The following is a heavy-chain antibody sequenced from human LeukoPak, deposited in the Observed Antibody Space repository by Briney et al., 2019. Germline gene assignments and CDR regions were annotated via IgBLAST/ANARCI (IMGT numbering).Heavy chain of an antibody. Sequence: KASETLSLTCAVSGGSTSSSNWWSWVRQPPGKGLEWIGEIYHSGSTNYNPSLKSRVTISVDKSKNQFSLKLSSVTAADTAVYFCARLVSYYDRSGPSDRYFDLWGRGTLVAVSS. D-gene: IGHD3-22*01. CDR2: IYHSGST. J-gene: IGHJ2*01. CDR1: GGSTSSSNW. V-gene: IGHV4-4*02. CDR3: ARLVSYYDRSGPSDRYFDL.